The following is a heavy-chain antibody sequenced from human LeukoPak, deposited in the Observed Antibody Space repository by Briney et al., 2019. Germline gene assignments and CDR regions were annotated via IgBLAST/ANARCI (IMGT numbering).Heavy chain of an antibody. Sequence: PGRSLRLSCAASGFTFSSYSMNWVRQAPGKGLEWVSYISRSSSSIYYADSVKGRFTISRDNAKNSLYLQMNSLRAEDTAVYYCARDNWDDETYYYGMDVWGQGTTVTVSS. CDR1: GFTFSSYS. V-gene: IGHV3-48*04. CDR2: ISRSSSSI. CDR3: ARDNWDDETYYYGMDV. D-gene: IGHD1-1*01. J-gene: IGHJ6*02.